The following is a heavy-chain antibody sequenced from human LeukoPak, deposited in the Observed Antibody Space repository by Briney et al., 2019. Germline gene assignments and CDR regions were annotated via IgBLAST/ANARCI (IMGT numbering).Heavy chain of an antibody. J-gene: IGHJ4*02. CDR2: IRSIAYGGTT. V-gene: IGHV3-49*04. Sequence: PRRSLTLSCTASAFTFGDYAMSWVRPAPGRGLEWVGFIRSIAYGGTTEYAASVNGRFTISRDDSKRIAYLQMNSLKTEDTAVYYCTRFVGVGATVLAVFDYWGQGTLVTVSS. D-gene: IGHD1-26*01. CDR1: AFTFGDYA. CDR3: TRFVGVGATVLAVFDY.